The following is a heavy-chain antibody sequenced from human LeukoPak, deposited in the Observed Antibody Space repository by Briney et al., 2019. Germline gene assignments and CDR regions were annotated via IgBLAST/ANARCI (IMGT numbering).Heavy chain of an antibody. J-gene: IGHJ2*01. D-gene: IGHD3-22*01. CDR1: GYTFTSYG. CDR2: ISAYNGNT. Sequence: ASVKVSCKASGYTFTSYGISWVRQAPGQGLEWMGWISAYNGNTNYAQKLQGRVTMTTDTSTSTAYMELSSLRSEDTAVYYCARESHYYDSSGYRYFDLWGRGTLVTVSS. CDR3: ARESHYYDSSGYRYFDL. V-gene: IGHV1-18*01.